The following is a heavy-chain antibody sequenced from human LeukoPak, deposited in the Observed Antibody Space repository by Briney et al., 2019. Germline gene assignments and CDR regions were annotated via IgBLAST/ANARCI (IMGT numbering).Heavy chain of an antibody. CDR1: GGSISSSNW. Sequence: KPSGTLSLTCAVSGGSISSSNWWSWVRQPPGKGLEWIGEIYHSGSSNYNPSLKSRVTISVDRSKNQFSLKLSSVTAADTAVYYCARAKMGWVSRAFDIWGQGTMVTVSS. J-gene: IGHJ3*02. CDR3: ARAKMGWVSRAFDI. CDR2: IYHSGSS. D-gene: IGHD1-26*01. V-gene: IGHV4-4*02.